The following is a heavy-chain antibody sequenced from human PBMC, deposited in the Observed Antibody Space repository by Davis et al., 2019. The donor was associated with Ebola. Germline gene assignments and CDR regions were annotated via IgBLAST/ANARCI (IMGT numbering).Heavy chain of an antibody. J-gene: IGHJ4*02. D-gene: IGHD6-19*01. CDR3: ARDPLSGWYYFDY. Sequence: ASVKVSCKASGYTFTGYYMHWVRQAPGQGLEWMGWINPNSGGTNYAQKFQGWVTMTRDTSISTAYMELSRLRSDDTAVYYCARDPLSGWYYFDYWGQGTLVTVSS. V-gene: IGHV1-2*04. CDR2: INPNSGGT. CDR1: GYTFTGYY.